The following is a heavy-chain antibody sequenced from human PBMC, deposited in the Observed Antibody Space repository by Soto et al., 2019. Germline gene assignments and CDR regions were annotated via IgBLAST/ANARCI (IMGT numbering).Heavy chain of an antibody. CDR3: AIEGLLLLPDY. CDR1: GEAIDGNY. D-gene: IGHD3-22*01. V-gene: IGHV1-3*01. J-gene: IGHJ4*02. CDR2: INVGNGNT. Sequence: SVELSSKASGEAIDGNYLRWLRQARGQRLEWMGWINVGNGNTRYSQKFQGRLTLTRDTPGNTAYLELNSLISEDTAVYYGAIEGLLLLPDYWGQGTLVTVSS.